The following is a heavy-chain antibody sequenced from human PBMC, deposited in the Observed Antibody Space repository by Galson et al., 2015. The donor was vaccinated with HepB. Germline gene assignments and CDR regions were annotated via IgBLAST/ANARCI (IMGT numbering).Heavy chain of an antibody. J-gene: IGHJ3*02. CDR1: GYTFTSYA. V-gene: IGHV1-3*01. Sequence: SVKVSCKASGYTFTSYAMHWVRQAPGQRLEWMGWINAGNGNTKYSQKFQGRVTITRDTSASTAYMELSSLRSEDTAVYYCARDPTFLIRGGPRAFDIWGQGTMVTLSS. CDR3: ARDPTFLIRGGPRAFDI. D-gene: IGHD3-16*01. CDR2: INAGNGNT.